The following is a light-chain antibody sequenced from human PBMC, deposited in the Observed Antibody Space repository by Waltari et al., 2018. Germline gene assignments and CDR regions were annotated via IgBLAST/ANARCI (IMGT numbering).Light chain of an antibody. CDR3: QQGYSTPPT. CDR1: QTVSNH. J-gene: IGKJ4*01. V-gene: IGKV1-39*01. CDR2: AAS. Sequence: DIQMIQSPSSLSASVGDRVTITCRASQTVSNHLNWYQQKPGKAPKLLIYAASSLQSGIPSRFSGSGSGTDFTLTISTLQPEDFATYYCQQGYSTPPTFGGGTEVEIK.